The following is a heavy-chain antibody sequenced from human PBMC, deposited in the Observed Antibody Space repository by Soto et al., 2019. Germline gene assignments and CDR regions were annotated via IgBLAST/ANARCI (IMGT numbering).Heavy chain of an antibody. J-gene: IGHJ4*02. CDR3: ARAHISSEGYYFDY. D-gene: IGHD6-6*01. CDR1: GYSIRSGYY. CDR2: VYHSGST. V-gene: IGHV4-38-2*01. Sequence: SETLSLNCGVSGYSIRSGYYCGWIRQPPGKGLEWIGSVYHSGSTYYNPSLESRVTISVDTSKNQFSLKLSSVTAADTAVYYCARAHISSEGYYFDYWGQGTLVTVSS.